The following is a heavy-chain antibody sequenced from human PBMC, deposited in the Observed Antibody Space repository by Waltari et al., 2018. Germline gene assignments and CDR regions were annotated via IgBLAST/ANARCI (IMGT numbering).Heavy chain of an antibody. CDR2: IYTSGST. V-gene: IGHV4-61*09. Sequence: QVQLQESGPGLVKPSQTLSLTCPVSGGSISSGSYYWSWIRPAAGQGLEWIGYIYTSGSTNYNPSLKSRVTISVDTSKNQFSLKLSSVTAADTAVYYCARVGGQRWHYYYYYGMDVWGQGTTVTVSS. CDR1: GGSISSGSYY. J-gene: IGHJ6*02. CDR3: ARVGGQRWHYYYYYGMDV.